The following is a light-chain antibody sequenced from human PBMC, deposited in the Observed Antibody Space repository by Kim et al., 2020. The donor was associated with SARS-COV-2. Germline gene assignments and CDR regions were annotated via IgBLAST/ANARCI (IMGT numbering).Light chain of an antibody. J-gene: IGKJ3*01. CDR3: QKYSSAPFT. CDR2: AAS. Sequence: ASVGDRVTITCRASQGISNYLAWYQQKPGKVPKLLIYAASTLQSGVPSRFSGSGSGTDFTFTISSLQPEDVSTYYCQKYSSAPFTFGPGTKVDIK. V-gene: IGKV1-27*01. CDR1: QGISNY.